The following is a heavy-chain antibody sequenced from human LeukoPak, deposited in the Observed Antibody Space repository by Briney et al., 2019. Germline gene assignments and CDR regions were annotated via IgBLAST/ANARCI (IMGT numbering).Heavy chain of an antibody. D-gene: IGHD4-23*01. V-gene: IGHV3-7*04. CDR2: IKQDGSEK. CDR3: ARAYGGKLGYYMDV. CDR1: GFTFSSYW. Sequence: GGSLRLSCAASGFTFSSYWMSWVRQAPAKGLEWVANIKQDGSEKYYVDSVKGRFTISRDNAKNSLYLQMNSLRAEDTAVYYCARAYGGKLGYYMDVWGKGTTVTVSS. J-gene: IGHJ6*03.